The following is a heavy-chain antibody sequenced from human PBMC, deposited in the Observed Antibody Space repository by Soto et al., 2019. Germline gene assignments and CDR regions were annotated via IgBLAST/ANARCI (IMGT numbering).Heavy chain of an antibody. CDR3: ARGYYDYVWGSYRYTYAFDI. D-gene: IGHD3-16*02. V-gene: IGHV4-59*01. Sequence: SETLSLTCTVSGGSISSYYWSWIRQPPGKGLEWIGYIYYSGSTNYNPSLKSRVTISVDTSKNHFSLKLSYVTAADTAVYYCARGYYDYVWGSYRYTYAFDIWGQGTMVTVSS. CDR1: GGSISSYY. CDR2: IYYSGST. J-gene: IGHJ3*02.